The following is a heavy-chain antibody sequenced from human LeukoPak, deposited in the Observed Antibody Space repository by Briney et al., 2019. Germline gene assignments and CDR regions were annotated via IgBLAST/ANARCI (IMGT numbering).Heavy chain of an antibody. V-gene: IGHV3-53*01. CDR1: GFTVSSSY. Sequence: GGSLRLSCAASGFTVSSSYMRWVRQAPGKELEWVSVIYSGGSTYYADSVKGRFTISRDNSKNTLYLQMNSLRAEDTAVYYCARGGLFAYYLDYWARAPWSPSPQ. CDR3: ARGGLFAYYLDY. J-gene: IGHJ4*02. CDR2: IYSGGST. D-gene: IGHD3-10*02.